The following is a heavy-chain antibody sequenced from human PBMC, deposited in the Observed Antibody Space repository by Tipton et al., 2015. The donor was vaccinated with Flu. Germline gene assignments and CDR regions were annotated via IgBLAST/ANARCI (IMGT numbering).Heavy chain of an antibody. J-gene: IGHJ4*02. CDR2: INPNSGGT. D-gene: IGHD2-15*01. V-gene: IGHV1-2*02. Sequence: QLVQSGPEVKKPGASVKVSCKASGYTFTGYYMHWVRQAPGQGLEWMGWINPNSGGTNYAQKFQGRVTMTRDTSISTAYMELSRLRSDDTAVYYCARVLGYCSGGSGYGDYYFDYWGQGTLVTVSS. CDR1: GYTFTGYY. CDR3: ARVLGYCSGGSGYGDYYFDY.